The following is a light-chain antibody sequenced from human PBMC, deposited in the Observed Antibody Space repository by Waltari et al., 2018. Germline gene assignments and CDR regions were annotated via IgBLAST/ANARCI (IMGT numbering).Light chain of an antibody. V-gene: IGKV1-39*01. CDR3: QQTHSIPFT. CDR1: QTISSY. J-gene: IGKJ2*01. CDR2: AES. Sequence: DIQMTQSPSSLSASVVDRVSITCRASQTISSYFNWYQQKPGKAPKLLIYAESTLQSGVTARFSGSGSGTDFILTISSLQPEDFATSYCQQTHSIPFTFGQGTKVEI.